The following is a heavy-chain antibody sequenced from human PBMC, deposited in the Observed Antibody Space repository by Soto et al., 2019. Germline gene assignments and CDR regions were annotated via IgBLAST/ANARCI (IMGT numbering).Heavy chain of an antibody. D-gene: IGHD2-2*02. Sequence: QVQLVESGGGVVQPGRSLRLSCAASGFTFSSYGMHWVRQAPGKGLEWVAVIWYDGSNKYYADSVKGRFTISRDNSKNTLYLQMNSLRAEDTAVYYCARATYCSSTSCYKSYYYYGMDVWGQGTTVTVSS. CDR1: GFTFSSYG. V-gene: IGHV3-33*01. J-gene: IGHJ6*02. CDR3: ARATYCSSTSCYKSYYYYGMDV. CDR2: IWYDGSNK.